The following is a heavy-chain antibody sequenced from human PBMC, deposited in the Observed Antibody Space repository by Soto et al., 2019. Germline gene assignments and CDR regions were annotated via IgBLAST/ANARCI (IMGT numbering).Heavy chain of an antibody. D-gene: IGHD2-21*01. CDR2: ISAYNGNT. Sequence: ASVKVSCKASGYTFTSYGISWVRQAPGQGLEWMGWISAYNGNTNYAQKLQGRVTMATDTSTSTAYMELRSLRSDDTAVYYCARDFRGYCGGECLDYYYGMDVWGQGTTVTVSS. CDR1: GYTFTSYG. V-gene: IGHV1-18*04. CDR3: ARDFRGYCGGECLDYYYGMDV. J-gene: IGHJ6*02.